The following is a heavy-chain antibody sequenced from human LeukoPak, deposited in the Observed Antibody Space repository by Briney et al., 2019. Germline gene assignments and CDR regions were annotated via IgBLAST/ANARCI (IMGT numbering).Heavy chain of an antibody. Sequence: SETLSLTCAVHGGSFSGYYSSWIRQPPGKGLEWIGEINHSGSTNYNPSLKSRVTISVDTSKNQFSLKLSSVTAADTAVYYCARMPNLWGQGTMVTVSS. D-gene: IGHD2-2*01. CDR1: GGSFSGYY. CDR2: INHSGST. V-gene: IGHV4-34*01. J-gene: IGHJ3*01. CDR3: ARMPNL.